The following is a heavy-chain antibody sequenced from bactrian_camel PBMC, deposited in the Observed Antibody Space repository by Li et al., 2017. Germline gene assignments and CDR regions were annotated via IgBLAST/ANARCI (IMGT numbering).Heavy chain of an antibody. D-gene: IGHD8*01. CDR3: AAECYWSSGTWNVVY. CDR1: GYTSSTYY. J-gene: IGHJ4*01. CDR2: IDSDGST. Sequence: HVQLVESGGGSVQSGGSLRLSCAASGYTSSTYYCMAWFRQAPGKEREGVAAIDSDGSTMYADSVKGRFTISQDNAKKMVYLQMDGLKPEDSAMYYCAAECYWSSGTWNVVYWGQGTQVTVS. V-gene: IGHV3S53*01.